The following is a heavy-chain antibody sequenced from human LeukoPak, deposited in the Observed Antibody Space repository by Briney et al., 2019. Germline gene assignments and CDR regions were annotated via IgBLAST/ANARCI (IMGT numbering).Heavy chain of an antibody. CDR3: ARVFCSSTSCYRDAFDI. D-gene: IGHD2-2*02. Sequence: ASVKVSCKASGYTFTSYAMNWVRQAPGQGLEWMGWINPNSGGTNYAQKFQGRVTMTRDTSISTAYMELSRLRSDDTAVYYCARVFCSSTSCYRDAFDIWGQGTMVTVSS. J-gene: IGHJ3*02. CDR2: INPNSGGT. V-gene: IGHV1-2*02. CDR1: GYTFTSYA.